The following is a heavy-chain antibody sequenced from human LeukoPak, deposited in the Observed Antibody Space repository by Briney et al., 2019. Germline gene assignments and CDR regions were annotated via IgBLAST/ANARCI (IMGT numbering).Heavy chain of an antibody. J-gene: IGHJ4*02. CDR1: GYTFTSYD. CDR3: ARDILTRMLNPDY. Sequence: ASVKVSCKASGYTFTSYDINWVRQATGQGLGWMGWMNPNSGNTGYAQKFQGRVTITRNTSISTAYMELSSLRSDDTAVYYCARDILTRMLNPDYWGQGTLVTVSS. D-gene: IGHD3-9*01. CDR2: MNPNSGNT. V-gene: IGHV1-8*03.